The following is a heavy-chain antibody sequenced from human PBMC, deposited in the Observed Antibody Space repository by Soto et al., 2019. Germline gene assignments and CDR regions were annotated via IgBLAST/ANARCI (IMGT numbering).Heavy chain of an antibody. CDR2: ISYDGSNK. Sequence: QVQLVESGGGVVQPGRSLRLSCAASGFTFSSYAMHWVRQAPGKGLEWVAVISYDGSNKYYADSVKGRFTISRDNSKNTLYLQMNSLRAEDTAVYYCAVFPWGPAIAAAGWGQGALVTVSS. D-gene: IGHD6-13*01. V-gene: IGHV3-30-3*01. J-gene: IGHJ4*02. CDR1: GFTFSSYA. CDR3: AVFPWGPAIAAAG.